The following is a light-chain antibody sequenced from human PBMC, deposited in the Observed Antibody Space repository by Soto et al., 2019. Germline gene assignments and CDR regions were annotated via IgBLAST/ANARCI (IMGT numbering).Light chain of an antibody. J-gene: IGLJ2*01. V-gene: IGLV1-40*01. Sequence: QAVVTQPPSVSGAPGQRVTISRTGSSSNIGADYHVHWYQQLPGTAPKLLIYTNTNRPSGVPDRFSAYKSGTSASLAITGLQAEDEADYYCQSYDISLSAGVFGGGTKLTVL. CDR1: SSNIGADYH. CDR2: TNT. CDR3: QSYDISLSAGV.